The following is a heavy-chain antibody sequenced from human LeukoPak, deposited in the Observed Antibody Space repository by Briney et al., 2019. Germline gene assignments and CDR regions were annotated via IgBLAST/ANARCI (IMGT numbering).Heavy chain of an antibody. D-gene: IGHD3-9*01. J-gene: IGHJ6*02. Sequence: PSETLSLTCTVSGGSISSYYWSWIRQPPGKGLEWIGYIYYSGSTNYNPSLKSRVTISVDTSKNQFSLKLSSATAADTAVYYCARGNYDILTGYMRYGMDVWGQGTTVTVSS. CDR1: GGSISSYY. V-gene: IGHV4-59*01. CDR2: IYYSGST. CDR3: ARGNYDILTGYMRYGMDV.